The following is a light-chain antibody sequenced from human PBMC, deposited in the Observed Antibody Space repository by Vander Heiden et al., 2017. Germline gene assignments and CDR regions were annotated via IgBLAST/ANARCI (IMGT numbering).Light chain of an antibody. Sequence: GQSVTISCSGSSSNIGSNTVNWYQQLPGTAPKLLLYRNHHPPSGVPERVFCSKYGTTASMATSGLQAEEEADYYCAAWDDSRNGWVFGRGTKLTVL. CDR1: SSNIGSNT. V-gene: IGLV1-44*01. CDR2: RNH. J-gene: IGLJ3*02. CDR3: AAWDDSRNGWV.